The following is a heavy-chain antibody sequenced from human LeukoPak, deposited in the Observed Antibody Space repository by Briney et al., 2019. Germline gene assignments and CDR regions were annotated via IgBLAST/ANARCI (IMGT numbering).Heavy chain of an antibody. Sequence: ASVKVSCKASGYTFTGYYMHWVRQAPGQGLEWMGWINPNSGGTNYAQKFQGRVTMTRDTSISTAYMELSRLRSDDTAVYYCARDTGSGSLVPGYWGQGTLVTVSS. CDR3: ARDTGSGSLVPGY. V-gene: IGHV1-2*02. CDR1: GYTFTGYY. CDR2: INPNSGGT. J-gene: IGHJ4*02. D-gene: IGHD3-10*01.